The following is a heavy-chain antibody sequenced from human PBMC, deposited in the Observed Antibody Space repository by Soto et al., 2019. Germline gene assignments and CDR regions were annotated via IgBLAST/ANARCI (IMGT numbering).Heavy chain of an antibody. Sequence: QVQLVESGGGVVQPGRSLGLSCAASGFTFNPYGMHWVRQAPGKGLEWVAAISYDGINKYYADSVKGRFTISRDNSKNTLNVQMNSLRPEDTAVYYCARSPQPTRWIHWDFDFWGCGILVTVSS. CDR2: ISYDGINK. V-gene: IGHV3-30*03. CDR3: ARSPQPTRWIHWDFDF. J-gene: IGHJ2*01. CDR1: GFTFNPYG. D-gene: IGHD1-26*01.